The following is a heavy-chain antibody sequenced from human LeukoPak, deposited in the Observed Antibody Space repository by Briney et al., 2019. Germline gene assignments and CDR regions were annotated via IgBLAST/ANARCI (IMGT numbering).Heavy chain of an antibody. J-gene: IGHJ4*02. V-gene: IGHV4-30-2*01. CDR3: ARDRAWLQFDY. CDR1: GGSISSGGYS. D-gene: IGHD5-24*01. CDR2: IYHSGST. Sequence: SETLSLTCAVSGGSISSGGYSWSWIRQPPGKGLEWIGYIYHSGSTYYNPSLKSRVTISVDTSKNQFSLKLSSVTAADTAVYYCARDRAWLQFDYWGQGTLVTVSS.